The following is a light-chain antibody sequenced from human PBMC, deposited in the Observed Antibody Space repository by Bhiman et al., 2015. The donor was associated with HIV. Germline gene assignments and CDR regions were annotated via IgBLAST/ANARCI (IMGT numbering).Light chain of an antibody. J-gene: IGLJ3*02. CDR2: EDT. CDR3: QSYDATTWV. V-gene: IGLV6-57*01. CDR1: TGSIASSY. Sequence: SMLTQPHSMSESPGKTVSISCTRTTGSIASSYVQWYQQRPGSPPTLVIYEDTQRPAGVPGRFSGSIDRSSNSASLTISGLKSEDEGDYYCQSYDATTWVFGGGTKLTVL.